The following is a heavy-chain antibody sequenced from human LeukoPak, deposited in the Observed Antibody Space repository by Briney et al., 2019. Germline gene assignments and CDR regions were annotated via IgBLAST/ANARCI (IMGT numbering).Heavy chain of an antibody. CDR3: ARTRYSSSHIDY. D-gene: IGHD6-6*01. CDR1: GGSISSYY. Sequence: SETLSLTCTVSGGSISSYYWSWIRQPPGKGLEWIGYIYYSGSTNYNPSLKSRVTISVDTSKNQFSLKLSSVTAADTAVYYCARTRYSSSHIDYWGQGTLVTVSS. CDR2: IYYSGST. J-gene: IGHJ4*02. V-gene: IGHV4-59*01.